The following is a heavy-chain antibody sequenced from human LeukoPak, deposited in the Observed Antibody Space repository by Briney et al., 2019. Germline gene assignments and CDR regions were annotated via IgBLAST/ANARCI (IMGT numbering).Heavy chain of an antibody. CDR1: GYTFTSYA. CDR2: INTNTGNP. J-gene: IGHJ5*02. D-gene: IGHD3-3*01. CDR3: ARDDLTVYYDFWSGSGGGFDP. Sequence: ASVKVSCKASGYTFTSYAMNWLRQAPGQGLEWMGWINTNTGNPTYAQGFTGRFVFSLDTSVSTAYLQISSLKAEDTAVYYCARDDLTVYYDFWSGSGGGFDPWGQGTLVTVSS. V-gene: IGHV7-4-1*02.